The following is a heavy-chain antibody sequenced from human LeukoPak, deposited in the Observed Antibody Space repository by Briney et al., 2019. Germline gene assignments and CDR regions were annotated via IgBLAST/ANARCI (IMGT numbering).Heavy chain of an antibody. V-gene: IGHV3-33*08. CDR3: ARDPSYYDSSGYQDY. Sequence: PGRSLRLSCAASGFTFSSYGMHWVRQAPGKGLEWVAVIWYGGSNKYYADSVKGRFTISRDNSKNTLYLQMNSLRAEDTAVYYCARDPSYYDSSGYQDYWGQGTLVTVSS. CDR1: GFTFSSYG. J-gene: IGHJ4*02. CDR2: IWYGGSNK. D-gene: IGHD3-22*01.